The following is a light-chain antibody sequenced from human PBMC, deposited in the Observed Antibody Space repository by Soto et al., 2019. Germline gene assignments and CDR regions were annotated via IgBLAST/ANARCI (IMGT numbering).Light chain of an antibody. J-gene: IGKJ4*01. CDR1: QSVLWSNNKNY. Sequence: DFVMTQSPDSLTVSLGERATINCKSSQSVLWSNNKNYLAWYQQKPGQSPKLLIYWASTRESGVPDRFSGRGAGTDFTRTMSSLQAEDVAVYYGQQYYGTPLPFGGGTKVEIK. CDR3: QQYYGTPLP. V-gene: IGKV4-1*01. CDR2: WAS.